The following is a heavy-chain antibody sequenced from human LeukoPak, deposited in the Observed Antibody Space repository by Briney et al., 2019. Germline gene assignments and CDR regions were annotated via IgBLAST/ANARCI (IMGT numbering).Heavy chain of an antibody. D-gene: IGHD6-6*01. Sequence: QPGGSLRLFHAPSGYSFSIYAMSWVRQPPGKGLEWVSVIRGRGDITDYADTVKGRFSISTDNSKNTLYLQMNSLTAEDTAIYYCAKASGMAARRSNYFDPWGQGTLVTVSS. CDR3: AKASGMAARRSNYFDP. CDR1: GYSFSIYA. CDR2: IRGRGDIT. J-gene: IGHJ5*02. V-gene: IGHV3-23*01.